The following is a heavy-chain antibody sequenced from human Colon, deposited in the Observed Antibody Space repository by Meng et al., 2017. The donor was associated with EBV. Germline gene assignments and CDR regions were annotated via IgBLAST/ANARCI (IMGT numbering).Heavy chain of an antibody. CDR1: GGSISSGGYY. D-gene: IGHD3-10*01. J-gene: IGHJ5*02. CDR3: ARASYGSGSPLGESWFDP. CDR2: IHSSGST. Sequence: QVPRPESGPGLVHPSQTLALTSTVPGGSISSGGYYWIWIRQPPGKGLEWIGYIHSSGSTYYNPSLRSRLTISVDTSKNQFSLKLSSVTAADTAVYYCARASYGSGSPLGESWFDPWGQGTLVTVSS. V-gene: IGHV4-31*03.